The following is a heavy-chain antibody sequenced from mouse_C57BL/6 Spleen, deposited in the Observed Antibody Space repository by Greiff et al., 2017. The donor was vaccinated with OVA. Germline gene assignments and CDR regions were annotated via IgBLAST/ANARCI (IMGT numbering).Heavy chain of an antibody. Sequence: VQLQQPGAELVRPGSSVKLSCKASGYTFTSYWMHWVKQRPIQGLEWIGNIDPSDSETHYNQKFKDKATLTVDKSSSTAYMQLRSLTSEDSAVYYCARDERTGWFAYWGQGTLVTVSA. J-gene: IGHJ3*01. V-gene: IGHV1-52*01. D-gene: IGHD4-1*01. CDR2: IDPSDSET. CDR3: ARDERTGWFAY. CDR1: GYTFTSYW.